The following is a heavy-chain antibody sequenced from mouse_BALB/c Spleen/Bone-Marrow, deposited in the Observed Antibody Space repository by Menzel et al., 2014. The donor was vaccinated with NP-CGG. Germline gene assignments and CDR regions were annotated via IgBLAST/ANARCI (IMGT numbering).Heavy chain of an antibody. CDR3: NACLYDDAPLAAMDY. V-gene: IGHV14-4*02. J-gene: IGHJ4*01. D-gene: IGHD2-3*01. Sequence: VHVKQSGADLVRPGASVKLSCTASGFNIEDYYIHWVKQRPEKGLEWIGCFDPENGGPEYAPKFQGKATMTADTSSNTAYLQLSSLSSEHTSVYYYNACLYDDAPLAAMDYWGQGTSVTVSS. CDR2: FDPENGGP. CDR1: GFNIEDYY.